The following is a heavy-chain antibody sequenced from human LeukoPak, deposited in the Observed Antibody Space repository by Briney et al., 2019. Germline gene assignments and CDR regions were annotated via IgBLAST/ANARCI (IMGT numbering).Heavy chain of an antibody. CDR1: GYTFTSYG. V-gene: IGHV1-18*01. Sequence: ASVKVSCKASGYTFTSYGISWVRQAPGQGLEWMGWISAYNGNTNYAQKLQGRVTMTTDTSTSTAYMELSSLRSEDTAVYYCARALSEYQLLWGWFDPWGQGTLVTVSS. D-gene: IGHD2-2*01. CDR3: ARALSEYQLLWGWFDP. CDR2: ISAYNGNT. J-gene: IGHJ5*02.